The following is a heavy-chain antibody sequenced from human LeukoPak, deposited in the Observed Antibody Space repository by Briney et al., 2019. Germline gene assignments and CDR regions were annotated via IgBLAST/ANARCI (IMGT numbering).Heavy chain of an antibody. CDR1: GFTFSSYS. CDR2: ICSSSVTK. D-gene: IGHD4-23*01. J-gene: IGHJ4*02. CDR3: ARDPRSTVVTPSPYFDY. V-gene: IGHV3-48*01. Sequence: PGGSLTLSCAASGFTFSSYSMNWVRQAPGKGLEWVSYICSSSVTKYYADSVKGRFTISRDNAKNSLYLQMNSLRAEDTAVYYCARDPRSTVVTPSPYFDYWGQGTLVTVSS.